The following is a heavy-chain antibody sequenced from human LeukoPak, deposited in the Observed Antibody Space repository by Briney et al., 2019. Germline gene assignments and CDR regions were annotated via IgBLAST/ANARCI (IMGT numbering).Heavy chain of an antibody. D-gene: IGHD4-17*01. V-gene: IGHV4-34*01. CDR1: GGSFSGYY. CDR2: VNHGGGA. Sequence: PSETLSLTCAVYGGSFSGYYWSWIRQPPGKGLEWLGEVNHGGGANYNPSLKSRVTMSVDTSKNHFSLDLSSVTAADTAIYYCARANAVTTVLFDLWGRGTLVTVSS. J-gene: IGHJ2*01. CDR3: ARANAVTTVLFDL.